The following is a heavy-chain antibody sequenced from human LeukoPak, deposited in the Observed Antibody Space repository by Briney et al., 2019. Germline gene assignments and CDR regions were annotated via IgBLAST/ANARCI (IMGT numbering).Heavy chain of an antibody. J-gene: IGHJ6*02. Sequence: ASVKVSCKVSGYTLTELSIHWVRQAPGKGLEWMGGFDAEDGETIYAQRFQGRVTMTEDTYTDTGYMELSSLRSEDTAVYYCATDQRGAGLGFVYGSGSFNGLDVWGQGTTVTVSS. CDR1: GYTLTELS. CDR3: ATDQRGAGLGFVYGSGSFNGLDV. D-gene: IGHD3-10*01. V-gene: IGHV1-24*01. CDR2: FDAEDGET.